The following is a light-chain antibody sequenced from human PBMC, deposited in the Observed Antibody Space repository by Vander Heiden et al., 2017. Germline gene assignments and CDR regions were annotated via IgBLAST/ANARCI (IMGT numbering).Light chain of an antibody. V-gene: IGKV2D-29*02. J-gene: IGKJ1*01. CDR2: DGS. CDR1: QSLMHGSGKTY. CDR3: MQSIQFPAT. Sequence: DIVVTQTPLSLSVTPEQPASISCKSSQSLMHGSGKTYLYWFLQKPGQSPQQLMYDGSDSCSGVPDSFSGSGSGAAFTLKISRVEAEDVGVYYCMQSIQFPATFGQGTKLEIK.